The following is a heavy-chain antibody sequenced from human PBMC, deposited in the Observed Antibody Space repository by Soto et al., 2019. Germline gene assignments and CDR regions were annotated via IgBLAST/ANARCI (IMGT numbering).Heavy chain of an antibody. V-gene: IGHV3-33*01. D-gene: IGHD2-15*01. CDR3: ARDDILCSGGSCYGVPMDV. CDR1: GFTFSSYG. CDR2: IWYDGSNK. Sequence: PGGSLSLSCAASGFTFSSYGMHWVRQAPGKGLEWVAVIWYDGSNKYYADSVKGRFTISRDSSKNMLHLQMDSLRAEDTAVYYCARDDILCSGGSCYGVPMDVWGKGTTVTVSS. J-gene: IGHJ6*03.